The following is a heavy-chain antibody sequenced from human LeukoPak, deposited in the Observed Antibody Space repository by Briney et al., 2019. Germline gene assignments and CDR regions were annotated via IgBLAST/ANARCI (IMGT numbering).Heavy chain of an antibody. D-gene: IGHD5-12*01. J-gene: IGHJ5*02. V-gene: IGHV1-69*06. CDR2: IIPIFGTA. CDR1: GGTFSSCA. Sequence: SVKVSCKASGGTFSSCAISWVRQAPGQGLEWMGGIIPIFGTANYAQKFQGRVTITADKSTSKAYMSLSSMRYEDMAVYFCATGAKYSGTLCGRNKWFDPWGQGTLVTVSS. CDR3: ATGAKYSGTLCGRNKWFDP.